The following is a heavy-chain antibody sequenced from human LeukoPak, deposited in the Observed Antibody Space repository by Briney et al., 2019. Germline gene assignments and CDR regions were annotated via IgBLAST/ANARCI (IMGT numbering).Heavy chain of an antibody. Sequence: ASVKVSCKASGYTFTSYDINWVRQAPGQGLEWMGWISAYNGNTNYAQKLQGRVTMTTDTSTSTAYMELRSLRSDDTAVYYCARGTYDSSGYYSYYYYMDVWGKGTTVTVSS. J-gene: IGHJ6*03. CDR2: ISAYNGNT. CDR3: ARGTYDSSGYYSYYYYMDV. D-gene: IGHD3-22*01. V-gene: IGHV1-18*01. CDR1: GYTFTSYD.